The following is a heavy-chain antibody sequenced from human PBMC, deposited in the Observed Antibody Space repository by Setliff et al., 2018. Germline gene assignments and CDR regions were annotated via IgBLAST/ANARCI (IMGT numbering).Heavy chain of an antibody. CDR1: GFTFTNYA. V-gene: IGHV3-74*01. D-gene: IGHD3-3*01. J-gene: IGHJ5*02. CDR2: VKSDGTYT. CDR3: ARDVYDFRTGLGGP. Sequence: GGSLRLSCAASGFTFTNYAMNWVRQAPGKGLVWVSRVKSDGTYTNYADSVLGRFTISRDNAHGSLYLQMNSLRVEDTAVYFCARDVYDFRTGLGGPWGQGTRVTVSS.